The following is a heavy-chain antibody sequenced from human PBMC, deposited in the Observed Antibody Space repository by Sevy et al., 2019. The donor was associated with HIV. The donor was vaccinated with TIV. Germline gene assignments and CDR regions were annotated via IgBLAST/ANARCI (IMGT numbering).Heavy chain of an antibody. CDR2: ISGSGGST. CDR1: GFTCSSYA. Sequence: GGSLRLSCAASGFTCSSYAMSWVRQAPGKGLEWVSAISGSGGSTYYADSVKGRFTISRDNSKNTLYLQMNSLRAEDTAVYYCAKDDRIAVAGLIAFDIWGQGTMVTVSS. J-gene: IGHJ3*02. V-gene: IGHV3-23*01. D-gene: IGHD6-19*01. CDR3: AKDDRIAVAGLIAFDI.